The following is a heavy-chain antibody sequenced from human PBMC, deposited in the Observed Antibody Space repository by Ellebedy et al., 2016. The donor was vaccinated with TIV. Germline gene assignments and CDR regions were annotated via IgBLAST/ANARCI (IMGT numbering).Heavy chain of an antibody. CDR2: LTASGDST. V-gene: IGHV3-23*01. J-gene: IGHJ4*02. D-gene: IGHD2-21*02. CDR1: GFTVSNNY. Sequence: GESLKISCAASGFTVSNNYMSWVRQAPGKGLEWVSGLTASGDSTYYADSVKGRFTISRDNSKNTLYLQMNSLRVEDTAVYYGVVTGWRGGTIVPFTYWGQGSLVTVSS. CDR3: VVTGWRGGTIVPFTY.